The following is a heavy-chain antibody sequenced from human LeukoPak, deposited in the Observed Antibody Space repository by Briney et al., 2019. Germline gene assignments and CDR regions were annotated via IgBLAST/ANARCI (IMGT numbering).Heavy chain of an antibody. V-gene: IGHV3-23*01. D-gene: IGHD3-16*01. CDR1: RFIFSNYA. CDR3: AKDSLADIDY. J-gene: IGHJ4*02. CDR2: ISGSDGST. Sequence: GGSLRLSCAASRFIFSNYAMNWVRQAPGEGLEWVSSISGSDGSTYYADSVKGRFTISRDNSKNALYLQMNSLRAEDTAVYYCAKDSLADIDYWGQGTLVTVSS.